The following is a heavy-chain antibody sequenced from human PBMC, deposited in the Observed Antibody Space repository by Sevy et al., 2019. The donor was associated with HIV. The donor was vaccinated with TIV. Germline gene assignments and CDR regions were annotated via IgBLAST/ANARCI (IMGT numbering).Heavy chain of an antibody. CDR2: IYPDDSDI. CDR3: ATSRSGYFDSSGYYIY. J-gene: IGHJ4*02. Sequence: GESLKISCKGSGYSYTSYWIGWVRHMPGKGLEWMGIIYPDDSDIRYSPSFQGQVAFSADKSISTAYLQWSSLKASDTAMYYCATSRSGYFDSSGYYIYWGQGTLVTVSS. V-gene: IGHV5-51*01. CDR1: GYSYTSYW. D-gene: IGHD3-22*01.